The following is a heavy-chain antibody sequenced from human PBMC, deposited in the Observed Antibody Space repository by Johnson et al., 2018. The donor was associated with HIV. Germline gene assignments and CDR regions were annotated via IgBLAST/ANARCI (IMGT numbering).Heavy chain of an antibody. V-gene: IGHV3-7*05. CDR1: GFTFSIYG. D-gene: IGHD6-13*01. Sequence: VQLVESGGGVVQPGRSLRLSCATSGFTFSIYGMHWVRQAPGKGLEWVANIKEDGSEEYYVDSMEGRFTISRDNAKNSLYLQIDSLRVDDTAVYYCARDGVYSSPWDAFDIWGQGTMVSVS. J-gene: IGHJ3*02. CDR2: IKEDGSEE. CDR3: ARDGVYSSPWDAFDI.